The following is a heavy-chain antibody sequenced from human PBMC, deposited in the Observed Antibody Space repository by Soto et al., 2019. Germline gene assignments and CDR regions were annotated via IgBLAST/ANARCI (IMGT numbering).Heavy chain of an antibody. Sequence: ASVKVSCKASGYTFTSYAMHWVRQAPGQRLEWMGWINAGNGNTKYSQKFQGRVTITRDTSASTAYMELSSLRSEDTAVYYCARDKWDTAMGGMDVWGQGTTVTVSS. V-gene: IGHV1-3*01. CDR3: ARDKWDTAMGGMDV. D-gene: IGHD5-18*01. CDR2: INAGNGNT. CDR1: GYTFTSYA. J-gene: IGHJ6*02.